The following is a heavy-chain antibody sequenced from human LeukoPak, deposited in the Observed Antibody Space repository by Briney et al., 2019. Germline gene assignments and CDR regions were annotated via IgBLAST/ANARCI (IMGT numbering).Heavy chain of an antibody. CDR3: VKDAKVDSSGYYLDPDDFEF. CDR1: GFTFNNYG. CDR2: ISSDGATT. Sequence: GGSLRLSCSASGFTFNNYGLHWVRQTPGKGLEYVSAISSDGATTYYADPVKGRFTISRDNSRNTLYLQMSSLRPEDTALYYCVKDAKVDSSGYYLDPDDFEFWGQGTLITVSS. V-gene: IGHV3-64D*06. J-gene: IGHJ4*02. D-gene: IGHD3-22*01.